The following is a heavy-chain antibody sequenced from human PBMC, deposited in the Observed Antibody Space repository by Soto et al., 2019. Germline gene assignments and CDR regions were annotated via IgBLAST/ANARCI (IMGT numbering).Heavy chain of an antibody. J-gene: IGHJ4*02. D-gene: IGHD3-22*01. CDR3: ARAPGAREPDDYYYDSSGYYFSPFDY. Sequence: SATLSLSGTLVRSSIASYYWSWMAEPSRLRLEWIGYIYYSGSTNSNPSLKTRVTISVDTSKNQFSLKLSSVTAADTAVYYCARAPGAREPDDYYYDSSGYYFSPFDYWGQGTLVTVS. CDR2: IYYSGST. V-gene: IGHV4-59*01. CDR1: RSSIASYY.